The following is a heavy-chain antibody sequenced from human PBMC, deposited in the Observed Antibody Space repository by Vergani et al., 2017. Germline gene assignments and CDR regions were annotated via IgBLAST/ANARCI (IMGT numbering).Heavy chain of an antibody. CDR1: GFTFNSYG. CDR3: AKEGGGYCSGGTCYPEY. CDR2: IRSDESRR. Sequence: VQLVESGGGVVQPGGSLRLSCAASGFTFNSYGMHWVRQAPGKGLEGVASIRSDESRRYYGDSMEGPFTISRDNSKNTLYLQMKSLRPEDTAVYYCAKEGGGYCSGGTCYPEYWGQGTLVIVSS. D-gene: IGHD2-15*01. J-gene: IGHJ4*02. V-gene: IGHV3-30*02.